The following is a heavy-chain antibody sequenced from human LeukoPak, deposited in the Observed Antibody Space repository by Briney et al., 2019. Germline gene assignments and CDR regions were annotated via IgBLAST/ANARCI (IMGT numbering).Heavy chain of an antibody. CDR2: ISGSGGST. J-gene: IGHJ4*02. CDR1: GFTFSSYA. V-gene: IGHV3-23*01. Sequence: PGGSLRLSCAASGFTFSSYAMGWVRQAPGKGLEWVSAISGSGGSTYYADSVRGRFTISRDNSKNTLYLQMNSLRAEDTAVYYCAKDRPVDYGSGSYYNLYFDYWGQGTLVTVSS. D-gene: IGHD3-10*01. CDR3: AKDRPVDYGSGSYYNLYFDY.